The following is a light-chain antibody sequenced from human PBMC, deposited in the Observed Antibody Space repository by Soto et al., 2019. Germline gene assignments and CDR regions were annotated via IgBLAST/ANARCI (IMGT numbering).Light chain of an antibody. CDR2: KAS. J-gene: IGKJ4*01. CDR1: QSISSW. CDR3: QQYNSYSPLT. V-gene: IGKV1-5*03. Sequence: DIQMPQSPSSLSASVGARVTITCRASQSISSWLAWYQQKPGKAPKLLIYKASSLGSGVPSRFSGSGSGTEFTLTISSLQPDDFATYYCQQYNSYSPLTFGGGTKVDIK.